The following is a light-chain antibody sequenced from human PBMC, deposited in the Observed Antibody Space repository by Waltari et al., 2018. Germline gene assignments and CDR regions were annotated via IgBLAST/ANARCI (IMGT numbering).Light chain of an antibody. CDR2: EGS. CDR3: CSYAGSSTLGV. CDR1: SSDGGSYNL. Sequence: QSALTQPASVSGSPGQSSTISCTGTSSDGGSYNLVSRYQQHPGKAPKLMIYEGSKRPSGVSNRFSGSKSGNTASLTISGLQAEDEADYYCCSYAGSSTLGVFGGGTKLTVL. V-gene: IGLV2-23*01. J-gene: IGLJ3*02.